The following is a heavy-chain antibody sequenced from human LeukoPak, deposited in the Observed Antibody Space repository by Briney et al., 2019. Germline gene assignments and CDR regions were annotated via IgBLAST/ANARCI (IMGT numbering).Heavy chain of an antibody. CDR1: GFTFSSYS. Sequence: GGSLRLSCAASGFTFSSYSMNWVRQAPGKGLEWVSSISTTSNYIYYADSVEGRFTISRDNAKNSLYLQMNSLRAEDTAVYYCARDRSGYTFDDWGQGTLVTVSS. V-gene: IGHV3-21*01. CDR3: ARDRSGYTFDD. J-gene: IGHJ4*02. CDR2: ISTTSNYI. D-gene: IGHD5-18*01.